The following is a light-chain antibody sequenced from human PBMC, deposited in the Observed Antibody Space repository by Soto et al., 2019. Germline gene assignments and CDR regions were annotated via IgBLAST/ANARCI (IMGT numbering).Light chain of an antibody. Sequence: DGVMTQSPLSLSVTPGDPASISCRSSQSLLHSNGYNYLDWYLQKPGQSPQLLIYLGSNRASGVPDRFSGSGSGTDFTLKISRVEAEDVGVYYCMQALQTPWTFGQGTKVDIK. CDR3: MQALQTPWT. J-gene: IGKJ1*01. CDR1: QSLLHSNGYNY. CDR2: LGS. V-gene: IGKV2-28*01.